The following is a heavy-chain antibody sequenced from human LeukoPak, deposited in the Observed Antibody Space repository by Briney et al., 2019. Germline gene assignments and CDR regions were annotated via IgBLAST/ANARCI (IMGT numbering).Heavy chain of an antibody. J-gene: IGHJ4*02. CDR1: GYTFTNHA. CDR3: ARVPKSVIGSGGDH. V-gene: IGHV1-3*01. Sequence: ASVKVSCKASGYTFTNHAMHWVRQVSGQRLEWMGWINAGDGYTKYSQKFQGRVTITRDTSASTAYMELSSLRSEDTAMYYCARVPKSVIGSGGDHWGQGTPVTVSP. CDR2: INAGDGYT. D-gene: IGHD3-10*01.